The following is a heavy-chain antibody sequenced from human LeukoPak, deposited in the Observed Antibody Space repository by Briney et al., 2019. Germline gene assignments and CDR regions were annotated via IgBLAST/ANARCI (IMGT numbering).Heavy chain of an antibody. CDR1: GGSFSGYY. Sequence: PSETLSLTCAVYGGSFSGYYWSWIRQPPGKGLEWIGEINHSGSTNYNPSLKSRVTISVDTSKNQFSLKLSSVTAADTAVYYCARVPYYDFWSGYYGNYYYYYYMDVWGKGTTVTVSS. CDR2: INHSGST. CDR3: ARVPYYDFWSGYYGNYYYYYYMDV. V-gene: IGHV4-34*01. D-gene: IGHD3-3*01. J-gene: IGHJ6*03.